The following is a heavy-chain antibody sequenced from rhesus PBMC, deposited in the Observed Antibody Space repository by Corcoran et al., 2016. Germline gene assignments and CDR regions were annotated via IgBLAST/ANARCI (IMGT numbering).Heavy chain of an antibody. CDR2: IYGSSTST. CDR1: GGSISDSYR. V-gene: IGHV4S10*01. Sequence: QVQLQESGPGVVKPSETLSLTCAVSGGSISDSYRWSWIRQPPGKGPEWIGYIYGSSTSTNYNPSLKSRVTISKDTSKNQFSLKLSSVTAADTAVYYCAREAFSSGWYFDYWGQGVLVTVSS. CDR3: AREAFSSGWYFDY. D-gene: IGHD6-31*01. J-gene: IGHJ4*01.